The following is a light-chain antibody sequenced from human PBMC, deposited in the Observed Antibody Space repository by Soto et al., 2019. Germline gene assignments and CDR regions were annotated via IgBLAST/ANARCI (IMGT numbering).Light chain of an antibody. J-gene: IGKJ1*01. CDR3: QQSYSTPQT. CDR1: QSISIY. V-gene: IGKV1-39*01. Sequence: DLQMTQSPSSLSASVGDRVTITCRASQSISIYLNWYHQKPGQAPKLLIYAATRLQSGVPSRFSGSESGTDFTLTISSLQPEDFATYYCQQSYSTPQTFGQGTKVEIK. CDR2: AAT.